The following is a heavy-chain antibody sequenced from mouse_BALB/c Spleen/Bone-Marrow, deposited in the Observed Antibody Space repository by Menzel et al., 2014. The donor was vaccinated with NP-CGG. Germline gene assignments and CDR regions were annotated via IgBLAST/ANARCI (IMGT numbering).Heavy chain of an antibody. D-gene: IGHD1-1*01. J-gene: IGHJ2*01. Sequence: EVQLVESGGGLVKPGGSLKLSCAASGFAFSSYDMSWVRQTPEKRLEWVAYISSGGGSTYYPDTVKGRFTISGDNAKNTLYLQMSSLKSEDTAMYYCARGYYYGSSFDYWGQGTTLTVSS. CDR2: ISSGGGST. CDR1: GFAFSSYD. V-gene: IGHV5-12-1*01. CDR3: ARGYYYGSSFDY.